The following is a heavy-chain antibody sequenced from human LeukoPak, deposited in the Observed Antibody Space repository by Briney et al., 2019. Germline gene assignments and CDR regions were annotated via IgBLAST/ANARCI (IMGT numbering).Heavy chain of an antibody. D-gene: IGHD3-16*01. CDR1: GGSIHSY. J-gene: IGHJ6*03. Sequence: NSSETLSLTCTVSGGSIHSYWSWIRQPAGKGLEWIGRISGSGTITYNPALQSRLTISIDTSKNQFSLKLMSVTAADTAMYYCARVKDPGGYYYYYYMDVWGKGTTVTVSS. CDR3: ARVKDPGGYYYYYYMDV. CDR2: ISGSGTI. V-gene: IGHV4-4*07.